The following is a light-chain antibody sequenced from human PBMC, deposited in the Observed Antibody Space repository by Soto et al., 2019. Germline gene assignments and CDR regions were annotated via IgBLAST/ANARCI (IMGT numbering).Light chain of an antibody. J-gene: IGKJ5*01. V-gene: IGKV3-15*01. Sequence: EIVLTQSPATLSVSPGERVTISWRSSQSVRSNLAWYQQKPGQAPRLLIDGASTRATGLPARFSGSGSGTDFTLTISSLQSEDFAVYYCQQYNTWPPITFGQGTRLEI. CDR3: QQYNTWPPIT. CDR1: QSVRSN. CDR2: GAS.